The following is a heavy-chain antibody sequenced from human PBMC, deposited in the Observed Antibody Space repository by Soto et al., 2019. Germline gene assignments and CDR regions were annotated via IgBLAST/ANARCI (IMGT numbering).Heavy chain of an antibody. CDR3: ARGVASVVTSYFDY. Sequence: PSETLSLTCAVYGGSFSGYYWSWIRQPPGKGLEWIGEINHSGNTNYNPSLKSRVTISVDTSKNQFSLKLSSVTAADTAVYYCARGVASVVTSYFDYWGQGTLVTVSS. CDR2: INHSGNT. D-gene: IGHD2-21*02. CDR1: GGSFSGYY. J-gene: IGHJ4*02. V-gene: IGHV4-34*01.